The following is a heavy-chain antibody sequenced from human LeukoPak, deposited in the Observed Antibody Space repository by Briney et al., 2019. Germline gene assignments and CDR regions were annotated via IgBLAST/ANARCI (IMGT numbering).Heavy chain of an antibody. J-gene: IGHJ5*02. D-gene: IGHD3-22*01. Sequence: SETLSLTCTVSGGSISSYYWSWIRQPPGKGLEWIGYIYYSGSTTYNPSLKSRVTISVDTSKSQFSLKLSSVTVADTAVYYCARLHWYYYDSSGHYQGWFDPWGQGTLVTVSS. CDR3: ARLHWYYYDSSGHYQGWFDP. V-gene: IGHV4-59*08. CDR2: IYYSGST. CDR1: GGSISSYY.